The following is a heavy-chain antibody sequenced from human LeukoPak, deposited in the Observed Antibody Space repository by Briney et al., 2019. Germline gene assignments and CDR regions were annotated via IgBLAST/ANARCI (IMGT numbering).Heavy chain of an antibody. Sequence: PGGSLRLSCAASGLTFSSYGMHWVRQAPGKGLEWVAVISYDGSNKYYADSVKGRFTISRDNSKNTLYLQMNSLRAEDTAVYYCAKDHCSSTSCYSAYWGQGTLVTVSS. CDR1: GLTFSSYG. CDR3: AKDHCSSTSCYSAY. J-gene: IGHJ4*02. D-gene: IGHD2-2*01. CDR2: ISYDGSNK. V-gene: IGHV3-30*18.